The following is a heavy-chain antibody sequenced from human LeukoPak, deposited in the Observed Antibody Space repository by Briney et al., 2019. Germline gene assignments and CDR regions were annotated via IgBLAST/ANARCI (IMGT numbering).Heavy chain of an antibody. J-gene: IGHJ6*03. D-gene: IGHD3-10*01. CDR3: ARASYYYGSGMGYYYMDV. CDR1: GGSISSYY. Sequence: PSETLSLTCTVSGGSISSYYWSWIRQPAGKGLEWIGRIYTSGSTNYNPSLKSRVTMSVDTSKNQFSLKLSSVTAADTAVYYCARASYYYGSGMGYYYMDVWGKGTTVTISS. CDR2: IYTSGST. V-gene: IGHV4-4*07.